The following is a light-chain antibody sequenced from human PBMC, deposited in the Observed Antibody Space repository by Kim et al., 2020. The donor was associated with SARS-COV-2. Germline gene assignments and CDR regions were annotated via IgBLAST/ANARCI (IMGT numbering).Light chain of an antibody. V-gene: IGKV3-20*01. CDR1: QNVQSRY. CDR3: QQYGTTPRT. Sequence: EMGLTQSPGTLSLSPGERATLFCRASQNVQSRYLAWYQQRPGQVPRLLIYGASDRATGVPDRFSGSGSGTQFTLTISRLEPEDSAVYYCQQYGTTPRTFGQGTKVDIK. J-gene: IGKJ1*01. CDR2: GAS.